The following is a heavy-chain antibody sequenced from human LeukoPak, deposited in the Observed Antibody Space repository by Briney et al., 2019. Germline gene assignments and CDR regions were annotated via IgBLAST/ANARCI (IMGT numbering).Heavy chain of an antibody. Sequence: GGSLRLSCVPSGFTFNNNCMSWVRQAPGKGLEWVANIKPDGSDKYYVDSVKGRFTISRYNAKNSLYLQMNSLRVEDMAVYYCARLMGSSSYFDLWGQGTLVTVSS. CDR1: GFTFNNNC. D-gene: IGHD6-13*01. J-gene: IGHJ4*02. CDR3: ARLMGSSSYFDL. V-gene: IGHV3-7*01. CDR2: IKPDGSDK.